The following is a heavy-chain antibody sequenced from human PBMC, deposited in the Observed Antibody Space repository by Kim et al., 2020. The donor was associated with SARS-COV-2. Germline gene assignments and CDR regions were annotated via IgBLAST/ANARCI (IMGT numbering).Heavy chain of an antibody. Sequence: SETLSLTCAVYGGSFSGYYWSWIRQPPGKGLEWIGEINHSGSTNYNPSLKSRVTISVDTSKNQFSLKLSSVTAADTAVYYCARGDGSWYGAYFDYWGQGTLVTVSS. CDR1: GGSFSGYY. CDR3: ARGDGSWYGAYFDY. J-gene: IGHJ4*02. D-gene: IGHD6-13*01. CDR2: INHSGST. V-gene: IGHV4-34*01.